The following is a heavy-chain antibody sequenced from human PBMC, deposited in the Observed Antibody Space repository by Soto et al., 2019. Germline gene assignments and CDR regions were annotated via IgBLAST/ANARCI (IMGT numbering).Heavy chain of an antibody. D-gene: IGHD6-13*01. J-gene: IGHJ4*02. CDR3: ARELAAAGSFDY. V-gene: IGHV3-48*03. CDR1: GFTFSRYE. Sequence: EVQLVESGGDFVQPGGSLRLSCAASGFTFSRYEMNWVRQAPGKGLEWISYISTSGSTIYYADSVKGRFTISRDNAKNSLYLQMNTLRAEDTAVYYCARELAAAGSFDYWGQGTLVTVSS. CDR2: ISTSGSTI.